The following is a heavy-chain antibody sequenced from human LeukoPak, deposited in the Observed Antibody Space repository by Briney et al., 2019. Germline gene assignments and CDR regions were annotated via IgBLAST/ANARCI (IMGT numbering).Heavy chain of an antibody. CDR3: ASSFKGRAGYYGMDV. J-gene: IGHJ6*02. CDR2: IYTSGST. CDR1: GRSISSASDY. Sequence: SQTLSLTCTVSGRSISSASDYWGWIRQPAGNGLEWIGRIYTSGSTNYTPSLKSRVPISVHTSKNQFSLKLSSVTAADTGVYYCASSFKGRAGYYGMDVWGQGTTVPV. V-gene: IGHV4-61*02. D-gene: IGHD6-13*01.